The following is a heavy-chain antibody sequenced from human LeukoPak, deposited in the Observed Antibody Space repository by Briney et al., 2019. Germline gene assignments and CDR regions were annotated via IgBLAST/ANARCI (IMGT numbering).Heavy chain of an antibody. J-gene: IGHJ5*02. CDR1: GFTCSSYW. V-gene: IGHV3-7*01. CDR2: IKQDGSEK. CDR3: ARGIGYSSSPNWFDP. Sequence: QPGGSLSLSCAASGFTCSSYWMSWVRQAPGKGLERVANIKQDGSEKYYVDSVKGRFTISRDNAKNSLYLQMNSLRAEDTAVYYCARGIGYSSSPNWFDPWGQGTLVTVSS. D-gene: IGHD6-13*01.